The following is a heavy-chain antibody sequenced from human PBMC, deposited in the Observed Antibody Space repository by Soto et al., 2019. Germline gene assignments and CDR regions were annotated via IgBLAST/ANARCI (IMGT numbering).Heavy chain of an antibody. V-gene: IGHV1-18*01. CDR2: ISGNSADT. CDR1: GYTFSSYA. J-gene: IGHJ4*02. CDR3: AKGGYYDRSGPPALDYFDY. D-gene: IGHD3-22*01. Sequence: QVQLVQSGAEVKKPGASVKVSCKASGYTFSSYAITWVRQAPGQGLEWMGWISGNSADTKYAQKLQGRVTMSTDTSTSNAYMELRSLRSDDTAVYYCAKGGYYDRSGPPALDYFDYWGQGTLLTVSS.